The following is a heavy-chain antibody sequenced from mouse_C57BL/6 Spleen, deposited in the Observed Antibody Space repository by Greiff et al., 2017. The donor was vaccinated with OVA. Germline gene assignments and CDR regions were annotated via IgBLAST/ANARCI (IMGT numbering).Heavy chain of an antibody. Sequence: EVKLEESGGGLVKPGGSLKLSCAASGFTFSSYPMSWVRQTPEKRLEWVATISGGGGNTYYPDSVKGRFTISRDNAKNTLYLQMSSLRSEDTALYYCARHWEGYYPFAYWGQGTLVTVSA. CDR1: GFTFSSYP. V-gene: IGHV5-9*01. CDR2: ISGGGGNT. D-gene: IGHD2-3*01. CDR3: ARHWEGYYPFAY. J-gene: IGHJ3*01.